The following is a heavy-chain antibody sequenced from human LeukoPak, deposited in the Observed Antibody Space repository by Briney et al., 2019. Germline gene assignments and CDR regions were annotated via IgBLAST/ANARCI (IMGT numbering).Heavy chain of an antibody. V-gene: IGHV4-34*01. CDR1: GGSFSGYY. J-gene: IGHJ3*02. CDR2: SNHSGST. CDR3: ARAKYSSSPAAFDI. Sequence: SETLSLTCAVYGGSFSGYYWRWIRQPPGKGLEWIGESNHSGSTNYNPSLNSQGTVSVDTSKNQFPLKLSSVTAADTGVYYCARAKYSSSPAAFDIWGQRTMVTVSS. D-gene: IGHD6-6*01.